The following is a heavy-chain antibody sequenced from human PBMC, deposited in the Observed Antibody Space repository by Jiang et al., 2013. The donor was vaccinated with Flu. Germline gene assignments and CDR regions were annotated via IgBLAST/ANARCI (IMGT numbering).Heavy chain of an antibody. CDR2: IKIRTGET. CDR1: GYTFTDYL. CDR3: ARDPDTPMPIDF. V-gene: IGHV1-2*02. J-gene: IGHJ4*02. Sequence: GAEVKKPGASVKVSCVASGYTFTDYLYDWVRQAPGQGLEWMGWIKIRTGETNYGQRFQDRVTLTRDTSINTAYMELSGLRSADTAVYYCARDPDTPMPIDFWGQGTLVTVSS. D-gene: IGHD5-18*01.